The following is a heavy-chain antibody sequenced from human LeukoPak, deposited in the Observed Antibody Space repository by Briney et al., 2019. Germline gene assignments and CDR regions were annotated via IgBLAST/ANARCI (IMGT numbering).Heavy chain of an antibody. V-gene: IGHV4-4*07. D-gene: IGHD1-26*01. CDR2: IYTSGST. J-gene: IGHJ4*02. Sequence: PSETLSLTCTVSGGSISSYYWSWIRQPAGKGLEWIGRIYTSGSTNYNPSLKSRVTMSVDTSKNQFSLKLSSVTAADTAVYYCARLNTHGGSGSYYFDYWGQGTLVTVSS. CDR3: ARLNTHGGSGSYYFDY. CDR1: GGSISSYY.